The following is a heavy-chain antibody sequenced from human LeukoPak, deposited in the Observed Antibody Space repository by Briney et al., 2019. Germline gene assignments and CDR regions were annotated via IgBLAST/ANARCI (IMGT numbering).Heavy chain of an antibody. V-gene: IGHV3-7*04. CDR2: IKQDGSEK. D-gene: IGHD6-13*01. J-gene: IGHJ4*02. CDR3: ARVEGSSWYDPVRKLFDY. Sequence: PGGSLRLSCAASGFTFSSYRMSWVRQAPGKGLEWVANIKQDGSEKYYVDSVKGRFTISRDNAKNSLYLQMNSLRAEDTAVYYCARVEGSSWYDPVRKLFDYWGQGTLVTVSS. CDR1: GFTFSSYR.